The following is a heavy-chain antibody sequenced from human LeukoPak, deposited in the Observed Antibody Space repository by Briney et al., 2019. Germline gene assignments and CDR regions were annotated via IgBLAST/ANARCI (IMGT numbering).Heavy chain of an antibody. Sequence: GGSLRLSCAASGFTFSTYSMNWVRQAPGKGLEWVSSISSSNIYYADSVKGRFTISRDNAKNELYLQMNSLRAEDTAVYYCARRGAVAGTGDYWGQGTLVTVSS. CDR3: ARRGAVAGTGDY. V-gene: IGHV3-21*01. CDR1: GFTFSTYS. J-gene: IGHJ4*02. D-gene: IGHD6-19*01. CDR2: ISSSNI.